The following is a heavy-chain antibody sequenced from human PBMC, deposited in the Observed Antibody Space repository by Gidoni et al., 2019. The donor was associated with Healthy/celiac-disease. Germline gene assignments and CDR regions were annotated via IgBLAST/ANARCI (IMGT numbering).Heavy chain of an antibody. J-gene: IGHJ4*02. CDR1: GYTFTGYD. CDR3: ARDRDGGFDY. D-gene: IGHD2-21*01. Sequence: QVQLVQSGAEVKKHGASVQVSCKGDGYTFTGYDMHRVRQAPGQGLELMGWINPHSGVTNDAQKFQVLVTMTRDTSISTAYMELSRLRADDTAVYYCARDRDGGFDYWGQGTLGTVSS. V-gene: IGHV1-2*04. CDR2: INPHSGVT.